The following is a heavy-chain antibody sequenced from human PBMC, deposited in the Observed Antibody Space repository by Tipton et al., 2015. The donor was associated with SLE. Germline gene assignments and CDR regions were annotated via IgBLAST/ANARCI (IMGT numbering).Heavy chain of an antibody. D-gene: IGHD3-22*01. Sequence: TLSLTCTVSGGSISSHYWSWIRQPPGKGLEWIGYIYYSGSTNYNPSLKSRVTISVDTSKNQFSLKLSSVTAADTAVYYCARLPDSSGYHGAFDIWGQGTMAPVSS. CDR1: GGSISSHY. CDR3: ARLPDSSGYHGAFDI. J-gene: IGHJ3*02. V-gene: IGHV4-59*11. CDR2: IYYSGST.